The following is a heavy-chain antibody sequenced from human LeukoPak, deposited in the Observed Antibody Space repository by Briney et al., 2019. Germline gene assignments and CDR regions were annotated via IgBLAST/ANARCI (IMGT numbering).Heavy chain of an antibody. D-gene: IGHD6-13*01. V-gene: IGHV4-59*12. CDR1: GASISSYY. CDR2: IYYSGNT. CDR3: ARSDYSSSWYGSGWFDP. Sequence: PSETLSLTCTVSGASISSYYWSWIRQPPGKGLEWIGYIYYSGNTNCNPSLESRVTISVDTSKNQFSLKLSSVTAADTAVYYCARSDYSSSWYGSGWFDPWGQGTLVTVSS. J-gene: IGHJ5*02.